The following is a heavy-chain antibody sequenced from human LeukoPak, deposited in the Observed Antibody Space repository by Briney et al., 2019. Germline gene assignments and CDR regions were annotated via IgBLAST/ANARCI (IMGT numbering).Heavy chain of an antibody. J-gene: IGHJ4*02. D-gene: IGHD3-10*01. V-gene: IGHV4-34*01. Sequence: SETLSLTCAVYGGSFSGYYWSWIRQPPGKWLEWIGEINHSGSTNYNPSLKSRVTISVDTSKNQFSLKLSSVTAADTAVYYCTRGIGSGSYWDWGQGALVIVSS. CDR3: TRGIGSGSYWD. CDR1: GGSFSGYY. CDR2: INHSGST.